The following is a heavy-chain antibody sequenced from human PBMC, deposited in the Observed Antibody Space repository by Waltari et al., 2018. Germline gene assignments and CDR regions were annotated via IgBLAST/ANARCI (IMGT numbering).Heavy chain of an antibody. CDR2: IKQDESEK. Sequence: EVXLVESGXGLVQPGGSXRLSCAASGFTFSTSWMSWLRQAPGMGXEWVAXIKQDESEKYXVDSVRGRFTISRDNTKXSLYLQMNXLXAEXTAIYHCASGPXWGQGTLVTVSS. J-gene: IGHJ4*02. CDR1: GFTFSTSW. CDR3: ASGPX. V-gene: IGHV3-7*01.